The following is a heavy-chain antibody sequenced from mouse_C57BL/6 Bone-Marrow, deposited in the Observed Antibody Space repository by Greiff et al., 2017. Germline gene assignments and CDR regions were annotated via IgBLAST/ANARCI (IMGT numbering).Heavy chain of an antibody. CDR3: ASFHDYGSSYDAMDY. V-gene: IGHV7-3*01. CDR2: IRNKANGYTT. Sequence: EVQRVESGGGLVQPGGSLSLSCAASGFTFTDYYMSWVRQPPGKALEWLGFIRNKANGYTTEYSASVKGRFTISRDNSQSFLYLQMKALRAEDSATYYCASFHDYGSSYDAMDYWGQGTSVTVSS. D-gene: IGHD1-1*01. CDR1: GFTFTDYY. J-gene: IGHJ4*01.